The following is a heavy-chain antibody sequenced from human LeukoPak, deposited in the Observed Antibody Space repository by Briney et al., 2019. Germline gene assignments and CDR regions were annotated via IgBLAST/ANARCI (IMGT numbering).Heavy chain of an antibody. CDR2: ISGSGGST. D-gene: IGHD3-10*01. V-gene: IGHV3-23*01. J-gene: IGHJ5*02. CDR3: AKTWYGSGSYYPMFDP. CDR1: GFTFSSYA. Sequence: GGSLRLSCAASGFTFSSYAMSWVRQAPGKGLEWVSGISGSGGSTYYADSVKGRFTISRDNSKNTLYLQMNGLRAEDTAVYYCAKTWYGSGSYYPMFDPWGQGTLVTVSS.